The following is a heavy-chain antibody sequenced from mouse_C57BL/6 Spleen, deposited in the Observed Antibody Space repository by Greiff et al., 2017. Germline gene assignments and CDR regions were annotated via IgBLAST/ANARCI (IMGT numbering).Heavy chain of an antibody. V-gene: IGHV5-17*01. J-gene: IGHJ2*01. CDR1: GFTFSDYG. D-gene: IGHD2-4*01. Sequence: EVKLMESGGGLVKPGGSLKLSCAASGFTFSDYGMHWVRQAPEKGLEWVAYISSGSSTIYYADTVKGRFTISRDNAKNTLFLQMTSLRSEDTAMYYCANDYDNYFDYWGQGTTLTVSS. CDR2: ISSGSSTI. CDR3: ANDYDNYFDY.